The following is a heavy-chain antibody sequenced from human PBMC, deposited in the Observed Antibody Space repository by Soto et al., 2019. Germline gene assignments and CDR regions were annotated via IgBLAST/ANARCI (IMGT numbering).Heavy chain of an antibody. V-gene: IGHV4-31*03. Sequence: ASETLSLTCTVSGGSISSGDYYWSWIRQHPGKGLEWIGYIYYSGSTYYNPSLKSRVTISVDTSKNQFSLKLSSVTAADTAVYYCARWWSGSRQLFDPWGQGTLVTVSS. J-gene: IGHJ5*02. CDR3: ARWWSGSRQLFDP. CDR2: IYYSGST. D-gene: IGHD3-3*01. CDR1: GGSISSGDYY.